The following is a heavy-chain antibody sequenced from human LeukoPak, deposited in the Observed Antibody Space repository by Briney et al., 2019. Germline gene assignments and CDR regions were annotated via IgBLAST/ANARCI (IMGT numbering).Heavy chain of an antibody. CDR1: GFTFSSYS. D-gene: IGHD2-15*01. V-gene: IGHV3-48*02. CDR2: ISSSTSTI. CDR3: ARAGGPTPARPFDY. Sequence: GGSLRLSCAASGFTFSSYSMNWVRQAPGKGLEWVSHISSSTSTIYYADSVKGRFTISRDNAKNSLYLQMNSLRDEDTAVYYCARAGGPTPARPFDYWGQGTLVTVSS. J-gene: IGHJ4*02.